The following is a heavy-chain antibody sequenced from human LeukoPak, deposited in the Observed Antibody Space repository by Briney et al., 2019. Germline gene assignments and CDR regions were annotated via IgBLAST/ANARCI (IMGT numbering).Heavy chain of an antibody. CDR1: GGSFSGYY. J-gene: IGHJ6*02. Sequence: SETLSLTCAVYGGSFSGYYWSWIRQPPGKGLEWIGEINHSGGTNYNPSLKSRVTISVDTSKNQFSLKLSSVTAADTAVYYCARGGSGTTYYYDSSGYYRYYYYGMDVWGQGTTVTVSS. CDR3: ARGGSGTTYYYDSSGYYRYYYYGMDV. D-gene: IGHD3-22*01. CDR2: INHSGGT. V-gene: IGHV4-34*01.